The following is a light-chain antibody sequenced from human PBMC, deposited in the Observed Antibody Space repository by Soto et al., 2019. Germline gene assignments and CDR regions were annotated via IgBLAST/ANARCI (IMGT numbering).Light chain of an antibody. V-gene: IGLV2-14*03. J-gene: IGLJ1*01. CDR2: DVS. Sequence: QSALTQPASVSGSPGQSITISCTGTSSDVGGYNSVSWYQQYPGKAPKLMIHDVSNRPSGVSDRFSGSKSGNTASLTTSGLQPEDEADYYCSSYTTSISYVFGSGTKLTVL. CDR1: SSDVGGYNS. CDR3: SSYTTSISYV.